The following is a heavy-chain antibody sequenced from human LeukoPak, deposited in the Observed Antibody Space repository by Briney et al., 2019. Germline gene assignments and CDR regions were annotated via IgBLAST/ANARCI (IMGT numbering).Heavy chain of an antibody. Sequence: PGGSLRLSCAASGFTFSGYSMNWVRQAPGKGLEWVSSISSSSSYIYYADSVKGRFTISRDNAKNSLYLQMNSLRAEDTAVYYCARDSKRARLLWFGEFGAFDIWGQGTMVTVSS. CDR2: ISSSSSYI. V-gene: IGHV3-21*01. CDR3: ARDSKRARLLWFGEFGAFDI. D-gene: IGHD3-10*01. J-gene: IGHJ3*02. CDR1: GFTFSGYS.